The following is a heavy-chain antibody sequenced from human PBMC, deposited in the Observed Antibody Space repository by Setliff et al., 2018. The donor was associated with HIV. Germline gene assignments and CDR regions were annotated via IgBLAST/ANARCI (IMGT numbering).Heavy chain of an antibody. J-gene: IGHJ6*03. CDR2: LYVSGDT. CDR3: ALTGHRLLRGYMDV. D-gene: IGHD2-15*01. V-gene: IGHV4-61*02. Sequence: SETLSLTCTVSGGSITSGSYYWSWVRQPAGKGLEWIGRLYVSGDTNYNPSLKSRVTMSLDTSEKHFSLKLKSVTAADTAVYYCALTGHRLLRGYMDVWGKGTTVTVSS. CDR1: GGSITSGSYY.